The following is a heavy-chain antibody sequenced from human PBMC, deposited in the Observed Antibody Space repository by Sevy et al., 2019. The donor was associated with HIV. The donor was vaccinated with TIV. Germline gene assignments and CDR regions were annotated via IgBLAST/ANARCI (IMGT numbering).Heavy chain of an antibody. CDR3: ATEQEHIVVVTAIRGAFYYYYGMDV. J-gene: IGHJ6*02. Sequence: ASVKVSCKASGGTFSSYAISWVRQAPGQGLEWMGGIIPIFGTANYAQKFQGRVTITAEESTSTAYMELSSLGSEDTAVYYCATEQEHIVVVTAIRGAFYYYYGMDVWGQGTTVTVSS. D-gene: IGHD2-21*02. V-gene: IGHV1-69*13. CDR1: GGTFSSYA. CDR2: IIPIFGTA.